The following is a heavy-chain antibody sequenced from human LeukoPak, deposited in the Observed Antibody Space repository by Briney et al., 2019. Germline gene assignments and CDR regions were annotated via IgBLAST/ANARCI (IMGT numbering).Heavy chain of an antibody. J-gene: IGHJ4*02. Sequence: PGGSLRLSCAASGFTFTTSSMNWVRQAPGKGLEWVSSISRSSTYINYAASVKGRFTISRDNAQNSLYLQMNSLRAEDTAVYYCARDPQVGAPPLYFDYWGQGILVTVSS. CDR2: ISRSSTYI. D-gene: IGHD1-26*01. CDR1: GFTFTTSS. V-gene: IGHV3-21*01. CDR3: ARDPQVGAPPLYFDY.